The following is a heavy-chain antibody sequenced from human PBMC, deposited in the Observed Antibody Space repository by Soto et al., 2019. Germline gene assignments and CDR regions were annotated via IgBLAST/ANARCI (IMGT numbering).Heavy chain of an antibody. D-gene: IGHD3-16*01. J-gene: IGHJ4*02. V-gene: IGHV4-39*07. CDR2: IFYSGST. CDR1: SGSISSTIYS. CDR3: ARENGGHAYTFDY. Sequence: PSETLSLTCTVSSGSISSTIYSWDWIRQPPGKGLEWIGSIFYSGSTYYNPSLKSRVTISVDTSKNQFSLKLSSVTAADTAVYYCARENGGHAYTFDYWGQGTLVTLSS.